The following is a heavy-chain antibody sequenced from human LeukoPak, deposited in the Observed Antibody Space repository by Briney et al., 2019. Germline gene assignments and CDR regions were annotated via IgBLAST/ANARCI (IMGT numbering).Heavy chain of an antibody. D-gene: IGHD2-15*01. CDR2: ISYDGSNK. CDR1: GFTFSSYG. V-gene: IGHV3-30*18. J-gene: IGHJ4*02. CDR3: AKDWGVVVVAATYFDY. Sequence: GRSLRLSCAASGFTFSSYGMHWVRQAPGKGLEWVAVISYDGSNKYYADSVRGRFTISRDNSKNTLYPQMNSLRAEDTAVYYCAKDWGVVVVAATYFDYWGQGTLVTVSS.